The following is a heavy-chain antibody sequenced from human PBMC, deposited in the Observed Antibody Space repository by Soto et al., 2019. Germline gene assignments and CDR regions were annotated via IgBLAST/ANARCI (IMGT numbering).Heavy chain of an antibody. J-gene: IGHJ5*02. CDR3: ARAGVATIYPGNNWFDP. Sequence: SETLSLTCTVSSDSISSGNYYWSWIRQHPGKGLEWIGYIYYSGSTYYNPSLKSRLSISLDTSKKQFSLRLSSVTAADTAMYYCARAGVATIYPGNNWFDPWGQGTLVTVSS. V-gene: IGHV4-30-4*08. CDR2: IYYSGST. CDR1: SDSISSGNYY. D-gene: IGHD5-12*01.